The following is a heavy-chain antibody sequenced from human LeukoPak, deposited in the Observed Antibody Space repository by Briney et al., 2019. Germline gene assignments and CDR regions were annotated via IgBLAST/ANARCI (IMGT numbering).Heavy chain of an antibody. D-gene: IGHD3-22*01. CDR3: ARDFYYYDSSGYSFFPDY. CDR2: ISAYNGNT. Sequence: GASVKVSCKTSGYTFTSFGISWVRQAPGQGLEWMGWISAYNGNTNYAQRLQGRVTMTTDTSTTTAYMELRSLRSEDTAVYYCARDFYYYDSSGYSFFPDYWGQGTLVTVSS. CDR1: GYTFTSFG. J-gene: IGHJ4*02. V-gene: IGHV1-18*01.